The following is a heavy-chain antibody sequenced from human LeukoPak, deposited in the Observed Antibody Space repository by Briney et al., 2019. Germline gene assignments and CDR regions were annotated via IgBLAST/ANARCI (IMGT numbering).Heavy chain of an antibody. J-gene: IGHJ4*02. CDR1: GFTFSSYS. CDR2: ISSSSSYI. CDR3: ARHGAGRRIFD. D-gene: IGHD3-3*01. V-gene: IGHV3-21*01. Sequence: GGSLRLSCAASGFTFSSYSMKWVRQAPGKGLEWVSSISSSSSYIYYADSVKGRFTISRDNAKNSLYLQMNSLRAEDTAVYYCARHGAGRRIFDWGQGTLVTVSS.